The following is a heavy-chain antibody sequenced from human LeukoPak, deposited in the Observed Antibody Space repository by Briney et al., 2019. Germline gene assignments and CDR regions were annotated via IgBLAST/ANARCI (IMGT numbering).Heavy chain of an antibody. CDR2: ISAYNGRT. CDR3: GRWAPNPNDS. V-gene: IGHV1-18*01. Sequence: GASVKVSCKASGYIFINHGISWVRQAPGQGLEWMGWISAYNGRTEYAPKFQDRVTMSTDTSTTTAYMELRSLTSDDTAVYYCGRWAPNPNDSWGQGTLVTVSS. CDR1: GYIFINHG. J-gene: IGHJ5*01.